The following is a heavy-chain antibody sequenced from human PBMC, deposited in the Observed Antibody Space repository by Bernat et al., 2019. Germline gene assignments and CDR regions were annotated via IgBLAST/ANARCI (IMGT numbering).Heavy chain of an antibody. D-gene: IGHD3-22*01. CDR2: ISGSGGST. CDR3: AKEKHSNTYYYVVDFDY. Sequence: EVQLLESGGGLVQPGGSLRISCAASGFTFSRYAMSWVRQAPGKGLEWVSAISGSGGSTNYADSVKGRFPISRDNSKNTLYLHMNSLRAEDTAEYYCAKEKHSNTYYYVVDFDYWGQGTLVTVSS. J-gene: IGHJ4*01. CDR1: GFTFSRYA. V-gene: IGHV3-23*01.